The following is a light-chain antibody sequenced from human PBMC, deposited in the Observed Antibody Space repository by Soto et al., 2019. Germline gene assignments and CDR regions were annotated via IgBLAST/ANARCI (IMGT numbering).Light chain of an antibody. J-gene: IGKJ1*01. V-gene: IGKV1-17*01. Sequence: DIQMTQSPSYLSASVGDRVTITCRASQDIRNALGWYQQKPGKAPKRLIYAASSLHSGVPSRFSGSGSGTEFTLTISSLQPEDYATYYCLQHNDYPPTFGQGTKVEI. CDR2: AAS. CDR3: LQHNDYPPT. CDR1: QDIRNA.